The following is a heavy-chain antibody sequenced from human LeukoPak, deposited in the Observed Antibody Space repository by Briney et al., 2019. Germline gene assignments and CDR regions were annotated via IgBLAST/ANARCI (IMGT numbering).Heavy chain of an antibody. V-gene: IGHV3-9*01. CDR1: GFIFDDYA. J-gene: IGHJ4*02. D-gene: IGHD6-13*01. CDR3: AKDIGRGIAAVIDY. CDR2: ISWNSGSI. Sequence: GGSLRLSSAASGFIFDDYAMYWVRQAPGRGLEWVSGISWNSGSIGYADSVKGRFTISRDNAKKSLYLQMNSLRAEDTALYYCAKDIGRGIAAVIDYWGQGTLVTVSS.